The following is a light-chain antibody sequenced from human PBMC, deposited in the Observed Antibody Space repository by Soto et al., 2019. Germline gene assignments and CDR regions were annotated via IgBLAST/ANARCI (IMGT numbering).Light chain of an antibody. CDR1: QSIDRW. Sequence: DIQMTQTHSTLPASVGDRVTITCRASQSIDRWLAWYQQKPGKAPKLLIYKASTLKSGVPSRFSGSGSGTEFTLTISSLQPDDFATYYCQHYNSYSEAFGQGTKVDIK. CDR2: KAS. V-gene: IGKV1-5*03. CDR3: QHYNSYSEA. J-gene: IGKJ1*01.